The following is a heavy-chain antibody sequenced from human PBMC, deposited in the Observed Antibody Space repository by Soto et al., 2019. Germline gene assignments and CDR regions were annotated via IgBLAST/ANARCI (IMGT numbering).Heavy chain of an antibody. V-gene: IGHV4-39*01. Sequence: QLQLQESGPGLVKPSETLSLTCSVSGGSISSSSYFWGWIRQPPGKGLEWIGSIYYSGSTYYNPALKSRVTVSVDTSKTQFALKLSSVTAADAAVYYCARHPSDFWFDPWGQGTLVTVSS. CDR1: GGSISSSSYF. CDR2: IYYSGST. D-gene: IGHD2-21*02. J-gene: IGHJ5*02. CDR3: ARHPSDFWFDP.